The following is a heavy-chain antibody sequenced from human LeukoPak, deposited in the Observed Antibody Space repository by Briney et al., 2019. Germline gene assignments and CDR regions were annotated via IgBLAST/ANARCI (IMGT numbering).Heavy chain of an antibody. Sequence: PSETLSLTCTVSGYSISSGYYWGWIRQPPGKGLEWIGSIYHSGSSYYNPSLKSRVTISVDTSKNHFSLKLGSVTAADTAVYYCARVAVVITMTRFDYWGQGTLVTVSS. CDR2: IYHSGSS. V-gene: IGHV4-38-2*02. D-gene: IGHD3-22*01. CDR3: ARVAVVITMTRFDY. J-gene: IGHJ4*02. CDR1: GYSISSGYY.